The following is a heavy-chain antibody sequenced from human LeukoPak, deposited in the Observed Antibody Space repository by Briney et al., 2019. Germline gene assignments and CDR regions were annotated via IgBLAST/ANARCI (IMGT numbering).Heavy chain of an antibody. V-gene: IGHV4-59*08. CDR2: IYYTGST. Sequence: RPSQTLSLTCSVSGDSMSHYYWSWIRQPPGAGLEWLAYIYYTGSTNYNPSLKTRLTISVDTSKNQFSLRLNSVTAADTAVYYCARFSQYYDSPTHYLDYWGQGILVTVSS. CDR3: ARFSQYYDSPTHYLDY. D-gene: IGHD2/OR15-2a*01. CDR1: GDSMSHYY. J-gene: IGHJ4*02.